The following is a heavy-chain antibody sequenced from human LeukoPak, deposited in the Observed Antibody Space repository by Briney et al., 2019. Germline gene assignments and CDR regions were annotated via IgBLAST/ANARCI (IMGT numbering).Heavy chain of an antibody. J-gene: IGHJ5*02. Sequence: PSGTLSLTCAVSRGSISSSKWWSWVRQPPGKGLEWIGSIYDSGSTYYNPSLKSRVTISVDTSKNQFSLKLNSVTAADTAVYYCARHYGPWGQGTLVTVSS. CDR3: ARHYGP. D-gene: IGHD3-16*01. V-gene: IGHV4-4*02. CDR1: RGSISSSKW. CDR2: IYDSGST.